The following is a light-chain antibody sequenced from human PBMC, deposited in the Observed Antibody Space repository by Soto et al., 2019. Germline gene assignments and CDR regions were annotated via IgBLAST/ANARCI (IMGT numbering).Light chain of an antibody. J-gene: IGKJ3*01. Sequence: DIQLTQSPSSLSASVGDRVTITCQASQDISNHLNWYQQKPGKAPNLLIYDASDLETGVPSRFSGVGSGTFFSFSINCLQPEDIATYYCQKHDGVPLFGPGTKVEIK. CDR2: DAS. CDR1: QDISNH. V-gene: IGKV1-33*01. CDR3: QKHDGVPL.